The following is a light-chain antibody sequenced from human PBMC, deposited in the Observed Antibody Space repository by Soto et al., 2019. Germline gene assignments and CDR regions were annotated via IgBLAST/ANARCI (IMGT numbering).Light chain of an antibody. Sequence: QLVLTQPASVSGSPGQSITISCTGTSSDVGGYNYVSRYQQHPGKAPKLMVYEVSNRPSGVSNRFSGFKSGNTASLTISGLQTEDEADYYCSSYTRSATWVFGGGTKLTVL. V-gene: IGLV2-14*01. CDR3: SSYTRSATWV. CDR1: SSDVGGYNY. CDR2: EVS. J-gene: IGLJ3*02.